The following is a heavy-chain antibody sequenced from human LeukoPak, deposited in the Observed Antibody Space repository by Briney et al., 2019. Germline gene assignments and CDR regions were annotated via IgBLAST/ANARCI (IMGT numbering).Heavy chain of an antibody. Sequence: GGSLRLSCAASGFTVSSNYMTWVRQAPGKGLEWVSVIYSGDSTYHADSVKGRFTISRDNSKNTLYLQMNSLSAEDTAVYYCAKDYTKGVGATDYWGHGTLVTVSS. CDR1: GFTVSSNY. CDR2: IYSGDST. CDR3: AKDYTKGVGATDY. D-gene: IGHD1-26*01. J-gene: IGHJ4*01. V-gene: IGHV3-66*01.